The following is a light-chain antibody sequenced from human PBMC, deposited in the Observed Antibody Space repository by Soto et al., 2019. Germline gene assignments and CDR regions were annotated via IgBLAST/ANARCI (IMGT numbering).Light chain of an antibody. CDR2: EVS. Sequence: QSALTQPPSASGSPGQSVTISCTGTSSDVGGHDYVSWYQQYPGKAPKLIIYEVSKRPSGVPDRFSGSKSVNTASLTVSGLQAEDEADYYCSSYAGGTKLVFGGGTKLTVL. V-gene: IGLV2-8*01. J-gene: IGLJ2*01. CDR1: SSDVGGHDY. CDR3: SSYAGGTKLV.